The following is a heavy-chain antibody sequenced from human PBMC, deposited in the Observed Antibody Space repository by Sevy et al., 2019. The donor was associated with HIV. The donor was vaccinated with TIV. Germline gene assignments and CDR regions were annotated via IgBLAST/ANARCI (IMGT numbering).Heavy chain of an antibody. D-gene: IGHD4-17*01. CDR1: GFTFSSYV. V-gene: IGHV3-33*01. J-gene: IGHJ4*02. Sequence: GGSLRLSCAASGFTFSSYVMHWVRQAPGKGLEWVAHIWFDGSNTYYADSVKGRFTISRDIAKNTLHLQMNSLRGEDTAVYYCARDLEFYDNGDYGPAFMPDYWGQGTLVTVSS. CDR3: ARDLEFYDNGDYGPAFMPDY. CDR2: IWFDGSNT.